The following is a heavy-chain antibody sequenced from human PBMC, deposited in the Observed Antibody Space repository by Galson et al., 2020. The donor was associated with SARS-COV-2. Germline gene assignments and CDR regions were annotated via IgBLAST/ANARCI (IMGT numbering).Heavy chain of an antibody. CDR3: ARLNDFGAEDS. V-gene: IGHV1-69*13. D-gene: IGHD4-17*01. Sequence: SVKVSCKASGDTFGSYGISWVRQAPGHGLEWMGGIIPLFGTANYAQKFQGRVTITADVSTSTAYMDLTSLRSDDTAIYYCARLNDFGAEDSWGQGTLVTVSS. CDR1: GDTFGSYG. J-gene: IGHJ4*02. CDR2: IIPLFGTA.